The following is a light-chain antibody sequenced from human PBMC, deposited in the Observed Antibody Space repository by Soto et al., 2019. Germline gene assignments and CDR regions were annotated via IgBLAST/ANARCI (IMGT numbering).Light chain of an antibody. V-gene: IGLV1-40*01. J-gene: IGLJ3*02. Sequence: QSVLTQPPSVSGAPGQRVTISCTGSSSNIGAGYDVHWYQPLPGTPPKLLLYGNSNRPSGVPDRVSGSKSGTSASLAITGLQAEDEADYYCQSYDSSLSVVFGGGTKLTVL. CDR3: QSYDSSLSVV. CDR2: GNS. CDR1: SSNIGAGYD.